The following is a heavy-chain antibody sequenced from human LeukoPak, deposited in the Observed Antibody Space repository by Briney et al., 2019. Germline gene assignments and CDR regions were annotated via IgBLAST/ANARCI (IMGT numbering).Heavy chain of an antibody. V-gene: IGHV1-18*01. D-gene: IGHD2-21*01. CDR1: GYTFTSYC. CDR2: ISAYNGNT. CDR3: VICYSVVGAFDI. Sequence: ASVKVSCKASGYTFTSYCISWVRQAPGQGLEWMGWISAYNGNTNYAQKLQGRVTMTTDTSTSTAYMELRSLRSDNTAVYYCVICYSVVGAFDIWGQGTMVTVSS. J-gene: IGHJ3*02.